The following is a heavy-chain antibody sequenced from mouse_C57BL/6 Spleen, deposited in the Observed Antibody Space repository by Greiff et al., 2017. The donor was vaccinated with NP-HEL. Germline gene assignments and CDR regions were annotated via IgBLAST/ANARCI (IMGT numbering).Heavy chain of an antibody. CDR2: ISSGGDYI. CDR1: GFTFSSYA. J-gene: IGHJ2*01. D-gene: IGHD1-1*01. V-gene: IGHV5-9-1*02. CDR3: TRAGGTTVVEDFDY. Sequence: EVMLVESGEGLVKPGGSLKLSCAASGFTFSSYAMSWVRQTPEKRLEWVAYISSGGDYIYYADTVKGRFTISRDNARNTLYLQMRSLKSEDTAMYYCTRAGGTTVVEDFDYWGQGTTLTVSS.